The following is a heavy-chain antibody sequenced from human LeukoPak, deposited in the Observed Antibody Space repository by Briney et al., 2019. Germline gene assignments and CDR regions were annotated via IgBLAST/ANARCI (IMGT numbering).Heavy chain of an antibody. CDR1: GYTFTSYA. D-gene: IGHD2-21*02. CDR2: INTNTGNP. V-gene: IGHV7-4-1*02. J-gene: IGHJ4*02. Sequence: ASVKVSCKASGYTFTSYAMNWVRQAPGQGLEWMGWINTNTGNPTYAQGFTGRFVFSLDTSVSTAYLQISSLKAEDTAVYYCARSSFLFSIVVVTAILDYWGQGTLVTVSS. CDR3: ARSSFLFSIVVVTAILDY.